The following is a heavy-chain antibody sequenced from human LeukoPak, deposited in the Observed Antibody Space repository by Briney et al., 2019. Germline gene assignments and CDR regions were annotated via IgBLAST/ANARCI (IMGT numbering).Heavy chain of an antibody. Sequence: GASVKVSCKASGYTFTSYYMHLVRQAPGQGLEWMGIINPSGGSTSYAQKFQGRVTMTRDTSTSTVYMELSSLRSEDTAVYYCARGFRSNSPYYYYGMDVWGQGTTVTVSS. V-gene: IGHV1-46*01. CDR1: GYTFTSYY. D-gene: IGHD1-26*01. CDR3: ARGFRSNSPYYYYGMDV. J-gene: IGHJ6*02. CDR2: INPSGGST.